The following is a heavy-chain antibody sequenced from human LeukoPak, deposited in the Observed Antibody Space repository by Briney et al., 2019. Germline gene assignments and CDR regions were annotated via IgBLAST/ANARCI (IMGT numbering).Heavy chain of an antibody. CDR2: TYYRSKWYD. D-gene: IGHD6-19*01. CDR1: GDSVSSNNAA. CDR3: AREAGSTGPVGALDI. J-gene: IGHJ3*02. V-gene: IGHV6-1*01. Sequence: SQTLSLTCAISGDSVSSNNAAWNWIRQSSSRGLEWLGKTYYRSKWYDDYAVSVKSRITINPDTSKNQFTLKMNSVTPEDTAVYYCAREAGSTGPVGALDIWGQGTRVTVSS.